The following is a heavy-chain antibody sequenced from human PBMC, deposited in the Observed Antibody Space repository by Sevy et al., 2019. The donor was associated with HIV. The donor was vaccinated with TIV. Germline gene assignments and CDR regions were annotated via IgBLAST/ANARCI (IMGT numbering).Heavy chain of an antibody. CDR1: GFSFDSYG. J-gene: IGHJ6*03. CDR2: ISGSGSRT. V-gene: IGHV3-23*01. Sequence: QHGGSLRLSCAVSGFSFDSYGMTWVRQAPGKGLEWVSGISGSGSRTYYADSVKGRFIISRDNSKNTLDLQMNSLRSEDTATYYCAKGGGGHYDPDEIGYYFYYYNMDVWGKGTTVTVSS. CDR3: AKGGGGHYDPDEIGYYFYYYNMDV. D-gene: IGHD3-22*01.